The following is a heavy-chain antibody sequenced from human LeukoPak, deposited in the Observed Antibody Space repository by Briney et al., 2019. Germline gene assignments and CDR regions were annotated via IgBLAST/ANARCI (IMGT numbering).Heavy chain of an antibody. Sequence: PSETLSLTCTVSGGSISSSSYYWGWIRQPPGKGLEWIGSIYYSGSTYYNPSLKSRVTISVDTSKNQFSLKLSSVTAADTAVYYCARQTVVLARFDYWGQGTLVTVSS. V-gene: IGHV4-39*07. D-gene: IGHD2-8*01. CDR3: ARQTVVLARFDY. J-gene: IGHJ4*02. CDR2: IYYSGST. CDR1: GGSISSSSYY.